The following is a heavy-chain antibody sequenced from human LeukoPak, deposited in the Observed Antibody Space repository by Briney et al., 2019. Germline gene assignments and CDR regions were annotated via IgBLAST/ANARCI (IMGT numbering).Heavy chain of an antibody. D-gene: IGHD2-15*01. Sequence: ASVKVSCKASGYTFTSYGISWVRQAPGQGLEWMGWISAYNGNTNYAQKLQGRVTMTTDTSTSTAYMELRSLRSDDTAVYYCARVVVAARPYYYYVDAWGKGTTVTVSS. J-gene: IGHJ6*03. V-gene: IGHV1-18*01. CDR2: ISAYNGNT. CDR1: GYTFTSYG. CDR3: ARVVVAARPYYYYVDA.